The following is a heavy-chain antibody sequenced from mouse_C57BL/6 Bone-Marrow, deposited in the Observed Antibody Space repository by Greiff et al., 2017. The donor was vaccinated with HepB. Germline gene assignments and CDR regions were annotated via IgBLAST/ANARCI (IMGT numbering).Heavy chain of an antibody. CDR1: GYTFTSYW. CDR3: AVITTVVVDAMDY. V-gene: IGHV1-7*01. D-gene: IGHD1-1*01. J-gene: IGHJ4*01. Sequence: QVKLKESGAELAKPGASVKLSCKASGYTFTSYWMHWVKQRRGQGLEWIGYINPSSGYTKYNQKFKDKATLTADKSSSTAYMQLSSLTYEDSAVYYCAVITTVVVDAMDYWGQGTSVTVSS. CDR2: INPSSGYT.